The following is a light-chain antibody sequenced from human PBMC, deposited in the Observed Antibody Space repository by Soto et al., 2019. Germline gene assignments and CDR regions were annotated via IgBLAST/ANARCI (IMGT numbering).Light chain of an antibody. CDR2: AAS. J-gene: IGKJ4*01. V-gene: IGKV1-39*01. CDR1: RNINNW. Sequence: DIQMTQSPSSVSASVGDRVTISCRASRNINNWLAWYQHRPGKAPKLLIYAASSLQSGVPSRFSGSGSGTDFTLTISSLQPEDFATYYCQQSYTTLSFGGGTKVEIK. CDR3: QQSYTTLS.